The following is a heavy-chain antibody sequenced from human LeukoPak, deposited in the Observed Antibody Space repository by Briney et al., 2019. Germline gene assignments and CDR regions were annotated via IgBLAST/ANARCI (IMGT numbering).Heavy chain of an antibody. CDR1: GGSISSGGYY. CDR2: IYHSGST. Sequence: SETLSLTCTVSGGSISSGGYYWSWIRQPPGKGLEWIGYIYHSGSTYYNPSLKSRVTISVDRSKNQFSLKLSSVTAADTAVYYCARGVADYYYYYMDVWGKGTTVTVSS. CDR3: ARGVADYYYYYMDV. J-gene: IGHJ6*03. V-gene: IGHV4-30-2*01. D-gene: IGHD2-15*01.